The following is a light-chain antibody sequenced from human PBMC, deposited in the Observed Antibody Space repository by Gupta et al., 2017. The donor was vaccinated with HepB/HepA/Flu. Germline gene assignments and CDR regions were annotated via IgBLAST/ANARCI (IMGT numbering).Light chain of an antibody. V-gene: IGLV3-21*04. CDR1: NIGSKS. Sequence: SYVLTRPPSLSVAPGESARLTRGGNNIGSKSVHWYQQKPGQAPVLVIQFDGDRPSGIPERFSGSNYGNTATLSFSGVEAGDEADYYCQVWDTGSDVVFGGGTKLTVL. J-gene: IGLJ2*01. CDR3: QVWDTGSDVV. CDR2: FDG.